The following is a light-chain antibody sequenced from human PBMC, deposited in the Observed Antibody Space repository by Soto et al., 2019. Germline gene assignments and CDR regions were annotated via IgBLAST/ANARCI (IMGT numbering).Light chain of an antibody. CDR3: QHYGGMWA. CDR1: QSISSY. Sequence: IQMTQSPSSLSASVGDRVTITCRASQSISSYLNWYQQKPGKAPKVVIYDASSLESGVPSRFSGSGSGTEFILTINSLQPDDFATDCCQHYGGMWAFGQGTKVDI. J-gene: IGKJ1*01. V-gene: IGKV1-39*01. CDR2: DAS.